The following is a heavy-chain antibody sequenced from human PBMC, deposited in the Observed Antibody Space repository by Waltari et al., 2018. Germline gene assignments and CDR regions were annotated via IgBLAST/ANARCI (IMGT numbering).Heavy chain of an antibody. V-gene: IGHV4-39*07. Sequence: QLQLQEPGPGLVKPSETLSLTCTVSGGSISSSSYYWGWIRQPPGKGLEWIGSIYYSGSTYYNPSLKSRVTISVDTSKNQFSPKLSSVTAADTAVYYCARDRYYDSSGSNNWFDPWGQGTLVTVSS. J-gene: IGHJ5*02. CDR3: ARDRYYDSSGSNNWFDP. D-gene: IGHD3-22*01. CDR1: GGSISSSSYY. CDR2: IYYSGST.